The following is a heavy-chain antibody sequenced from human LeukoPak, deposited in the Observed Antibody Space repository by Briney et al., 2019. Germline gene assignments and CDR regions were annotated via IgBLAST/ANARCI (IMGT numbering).Heavy chain of an antibody. CDR1: GFTFSSYG. Sequence: GGSLRLSCAASGFTFSSYGMPWVRQAPGKGLEWVSAISGSGGSTYYADSVKGRFTISRDNSKNTLYLQMNSLRAEDTAVYYCAKDRGYCSGGSCYSANWFDPWGQGTLVTVSS. CDR3: AKDRGYCSGGSCYSANWFDP. D-gene: IGHD2-15*01. V-gene: IGHV3-23*01. CDR2: ISGSGGST. J-gene: IGHJ5*02.